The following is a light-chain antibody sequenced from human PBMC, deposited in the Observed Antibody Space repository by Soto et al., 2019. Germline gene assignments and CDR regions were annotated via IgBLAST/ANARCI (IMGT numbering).Light chain of an antibody. CDR1: SSNIGAGYE. Sequence: QSVLTQPPSVSGAPGESVTISCTGSSSNIGAGYEVHWYQHLPGKAPKLLLYGNTNRPSGVPNRFSGSKSATSASLAMNGLQAEDEADYYCQSYDTSLRASDVLGCGTKVTV. J-gene: IGLJ1*01. V-gene: IGLV1-40*01. CDR3: QSYDTSLRASDV. CDR2: GNT.